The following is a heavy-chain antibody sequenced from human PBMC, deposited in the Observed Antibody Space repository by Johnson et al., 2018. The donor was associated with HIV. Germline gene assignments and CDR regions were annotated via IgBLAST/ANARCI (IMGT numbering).Heavy chain of an antibody. D-gene: IGHD5-12*01. Sequence: QVQLVESGGDVVQPERSLRLSCATSGFTFSRFAMHWVRQAPGKGLEWVACVSYDGSSKYYAASVKGRFIISRDNSKNTLYLQMHSLTPEDTAVYYCARGAVSGYVSVDAFHIWGQGTLVTVSS. CDR2: VSYDGSSK. CDR3: ARGAVSGYVSVDAFHI. V-gene: IGHV3-30-3*01. CDR1: GFTFSRFA. J-gene: IGHJ3*02.